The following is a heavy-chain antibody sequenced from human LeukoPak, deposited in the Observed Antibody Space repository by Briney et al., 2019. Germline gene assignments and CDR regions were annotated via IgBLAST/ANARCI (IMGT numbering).Heavy chain of an antibody. CDR2: INPNSGGT. V-gene: IGHV1-2*02. D-gene: IGHD2-2*01. Sequence: ASVKVSCKASGYTFTGYYMHWVRQAPGQGLEWMGWINPNSGGTNYAQKFQGRVTMTRDTSISTAYMELSRLRSDDTAVYYCARGGVTTPRTIVPLIPDYWGQGTLVTVSS. CDR1: GYTFTGYY. J-gene: IGHJ4*02. CDR3: ARGGVTTPRTIVPLIPDY.